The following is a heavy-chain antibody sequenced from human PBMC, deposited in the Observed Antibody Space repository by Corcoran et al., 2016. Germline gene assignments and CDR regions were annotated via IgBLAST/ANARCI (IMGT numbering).Heavy chain of an antibody. CDR2: INPDNGGT. D-gene: IGHD3-10*01. CDR3: ARRFIPGSPSDY. CDR1: GYTFTDYY. Sequence: QVQLIQSGAEVKTPGASVKVSCETSGYTFTDYYMNWVRQAPGQGLEWMGWINPDNGGTNYAQKFQGRVTMTRDTSTSTAYLELISLRSDDTAVYYWARRFIPGSPSDYWGQGTLVTVSS. V-gene: IGHV1-2*02. J-gene: IGHJ4*02.